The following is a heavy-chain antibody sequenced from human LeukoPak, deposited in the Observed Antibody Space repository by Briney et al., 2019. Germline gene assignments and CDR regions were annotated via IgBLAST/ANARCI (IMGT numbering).Heavy chain of an antibody. J-gene: IGHJ4*02. V-gene: IGHV3-48*01. D-gene: IGHD3-10*01. Sequence: GGSLRLSCAASGFAFSSYSMNWVRQAPGKGLEWVSYISSSSSTIYYADSVKGRFTISRDNAKNSLYLQMNSLRAEDTAVYYCAKLLWFGELSVDYWGQATLVTVSS. CDR3: AKLLWFGELSVDY. CDR2: ISSSSSTI. CDR1: GFAFSSYS.